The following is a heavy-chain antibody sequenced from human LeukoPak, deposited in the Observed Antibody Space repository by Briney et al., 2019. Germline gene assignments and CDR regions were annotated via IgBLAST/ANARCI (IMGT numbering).Heavy chain of an antibody. V-gene: IGHV3-30-3*01. CDR3: ARVPLQWLAFDH. Sequence: PGGPLRLSCAASGFTLSTYAMHWVRQAPGKGLEWVALISYDGSNKYNEDSVKGRFTISRDHSKNTLYLQMNTLRVEDTAVYYCARVPLQWLAFDHWGQGTLVTVSS. CDR2: ISYDGSNK. CDR1: GFTLSTYA. J-gene: IGHJ4*02. D-gene: IGHD6-19*01.